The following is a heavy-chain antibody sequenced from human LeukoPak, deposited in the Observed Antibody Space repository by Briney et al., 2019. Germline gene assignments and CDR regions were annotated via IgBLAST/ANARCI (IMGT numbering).Heavy chain of an antibody. CDR1: GGSISSYY. J-gene: IGHJ4*02. V-gene: IGHV4-59*08. CDR3: ARHGGSYSLDY. CDR2: IYYSGGT. D-gene: IGHD1-26*01. Sequence: SETLSLTCTVSGGSISSYYWSWIRQPPGEGLDWIGYIYYSGGTIYNPSLKSRVTISVDTSKNQFSLKLSSVTAADTAVYYCARHGGSYSLDYWGQGTLVTVSS.